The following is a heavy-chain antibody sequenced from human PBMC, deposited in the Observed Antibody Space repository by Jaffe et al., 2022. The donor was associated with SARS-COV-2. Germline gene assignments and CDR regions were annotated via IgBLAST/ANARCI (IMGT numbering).Heavy chain of an antibody. J-gene: IGHJ2*01. D-gene: IGHD6-19*01. V-gene: IGHV4-4*07. CDR2: IYTSGST. Sequence: QVQLQESGPGLVKPSETLSLTCTVSGGSISSYYWSWIRQPAGKGLEWIGRIYTSGSTNYNPSLKSRVTMSVDTSKNQFSLKLSSVTAADTAVYYCARVAGIAVDRTDWYFDLWGRGTLVTVSS. CDR3: ARVAGIAVDRTDWYFDL. CDR1: GGSISSYY.